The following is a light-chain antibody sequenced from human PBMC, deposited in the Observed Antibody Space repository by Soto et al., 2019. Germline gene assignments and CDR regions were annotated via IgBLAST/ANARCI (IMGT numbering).Light chain of an antibody. V-gene: IGLV2-14*01. Sequence: QSALTQPASVSGSPGQSITISCTGTSSDVGGYNYVSWYQHHPGKAPKLMIYEVSNRPSGVSNRFSGSKSGNTASLTISGLQVEDEADYYCTSYTSTNTVVFGGGTQLTVL. CDR3: TSYTSTNTVV. J-gene: IGLJ2*01. CDR2: EVS. CDR1: SSDVGGYNY.